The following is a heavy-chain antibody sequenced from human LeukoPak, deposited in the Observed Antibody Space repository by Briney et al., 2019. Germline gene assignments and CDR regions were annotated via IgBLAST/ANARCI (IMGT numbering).Heavy chain of an antibody. Sequence: PPETLSLTCTVSGGSISSYYWSWIRQPPGKGLEWIGYIYTSGSTNYNPSLKSRVTISVDTSKNQFSLKLSSVTAADTAVYYCARQLGGYDFWSGYYANWFDPWGQGTLVTVSS. J-gene: IGHJ5*02. CDR2: IYTSGST. V-gene: IGHV4-4*09. D-gene: IGHD3-3*01. CDR1: GGSISSYY. CDR3: ARQLGGYDFWSGYYANWFDP.